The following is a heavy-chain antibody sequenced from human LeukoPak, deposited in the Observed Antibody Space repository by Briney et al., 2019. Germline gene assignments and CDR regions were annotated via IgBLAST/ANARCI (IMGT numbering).Heavy chain of an antibody. Sequence: GGSLRLSCAASGFTFSSYSMNWVRQAPGKGLEWVSSISSSSSYIYYADSVKGRFTISRDNAKNSLYLQMNSLRAEDTAVYYCARVTPWYCSSISCPGAFDIWGRGTMVTVSS. CDR1: GFTFSSYS. D-gene: IGHD2-2*01. CDR2: ISSSSSYI. V-gene: IGHV3-21*04. J-gene: IGHJ3*02. CDR3: ARVTPWYCSSISCPGAFDI.